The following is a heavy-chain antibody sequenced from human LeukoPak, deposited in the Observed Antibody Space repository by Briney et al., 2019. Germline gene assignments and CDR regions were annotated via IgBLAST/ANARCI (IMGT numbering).Heavy chain of an antibody. CDR3: ARYERITMVRGVIPDYYYYMDV. CDR2: IYYSGST. D-gene: IGHD3-10*01. J-gene: IGHJ6*03. CDR1: GGSISSYY. V-gene: IGHV4-59*01. Sequence: SETLSLTCTVSGGSISSYYWSWIRQPPGKGLEWIGYIYYSGSTNYNPSLKSRVTISVDTSKNQFSLKLSSVTAADTAVYYCARYERITMVRGVIPDYYYYMDVWGKGTTVTVSS.